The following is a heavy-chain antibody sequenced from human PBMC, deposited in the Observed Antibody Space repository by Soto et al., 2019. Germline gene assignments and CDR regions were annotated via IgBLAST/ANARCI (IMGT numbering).Heavy chain of an antibody. D-gene: IGHD2-15*01. CDR1: GDSVSSNSAA. CDR3: AREGYCSGGSCSGGWFDP. J-gene: IGHJ5*02. V-gene: IGHV6-1*01. Sequence: PSQTLSLTCAISGDSVSSNSAAWNWIRQSPSRGLEWLGRTYYRSKWYNDYAVSVKSRITINPDTSKNQFSLQLNSVTPEDTAVDYCAREGYCSGGSCSGGWFDPWGQGTLVTVSS. CDR2: TYYRSKWYN.